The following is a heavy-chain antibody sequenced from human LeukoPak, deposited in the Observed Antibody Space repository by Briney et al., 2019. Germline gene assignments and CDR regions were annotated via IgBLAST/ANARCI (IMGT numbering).Heavy chain of an antibody. V-gene: IGHV3-23*01. CDR3: AKLGDFDY. CDR2: ISGNGGST. J-gene: IGHJ4*02. CDR1: GFAFSTYA. D-gene: IGHD3-16*01. Sequence: GGSLRLSCEASGFAFSTYAMNWVRQAPGKGLEWVSTISGNGGSTYYADSVKGRFTIFRDNPKNTLYLQIKSLRAEDTAVYYCAKLGDFDYWGQGTLVTVPS.